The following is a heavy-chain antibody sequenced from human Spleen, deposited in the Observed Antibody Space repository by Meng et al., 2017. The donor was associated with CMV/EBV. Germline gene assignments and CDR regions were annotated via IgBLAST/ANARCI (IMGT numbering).Heavy chain of an antibody. CDR2: ISSSSSYI. J-gene: IGHJ4*02. Sequence: GESLKISCAASGFTLRSYWIHWVRQIPGKGLEWVSSISSSSSYIYYADSVKGRFTISRDNAKNSLYLQMNSLRAEDTAVYYCARDGYSYGYGVDYWGQGTLVTVSS. D-gene: IGHD5-18*01. V-gene: IGHV3-21*01. CDR3: ARDGYSYGYGVDY. CDR1: GFTLRSYW.